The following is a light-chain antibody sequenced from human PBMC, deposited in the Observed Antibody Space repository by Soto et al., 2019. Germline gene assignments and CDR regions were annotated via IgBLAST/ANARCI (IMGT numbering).Light chain of an antibody. CDR2: GAS. Sequence: IEMTQSPATLSLAPGERVTLSCRASESVSTNLAWYQQKAGQAPRLLIYGASTRATGIPARFSGSGSGTEFTLTISSLQSEDFAVYYCQQYNNWPLTFGGGTKVDI. CDR3: QQYNNWPLT. V-gene: IGKV3-15*01. J-gene: IGKJ4*01. CDR1: ESVSTN.